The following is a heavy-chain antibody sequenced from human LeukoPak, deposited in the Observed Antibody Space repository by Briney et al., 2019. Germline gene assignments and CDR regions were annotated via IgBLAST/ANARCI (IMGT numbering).Heavy chain of an antibody. D-gene: IGHD4-17*01. J-gene: IGHJ3*02. CDR3: ARTPTTVTTTLDI. Sequence: RASVKVSCKASGYTFTGYYMHWMRQAPGQGLEWMGWINPNSGGTNYAQKFQGRVTMTRDTSISTAYMELSRLRSDDTAVYYCARTPTTVTTTLDIWGQGTMVTVSS. V-gene: IGHV1-2*02. CDR1: GYTFTGYY. CDR2: INPNSGGT.